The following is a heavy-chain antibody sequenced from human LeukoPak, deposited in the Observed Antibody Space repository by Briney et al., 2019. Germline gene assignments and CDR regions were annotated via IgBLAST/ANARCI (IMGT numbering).Heavy chain of an antibody. J-gene: IGHJ4*02. CDR2: INPNSGGT. V-gene: IGHV1-2*06. CDR1: GYTFTGYY. D-gene: IGHD5-18*01. CDR3: ATIQLWQHGGVDY. Sequence: ASVKVSCKASGYTFTGYYMHWVRQTPGQGLKWMGRINPNSGGTNYAQKFQGRVTMTRDTSISTAYMELSRLRSDDTAVYYCATIQLWQHGGVDYWGQGTLVTVSS.